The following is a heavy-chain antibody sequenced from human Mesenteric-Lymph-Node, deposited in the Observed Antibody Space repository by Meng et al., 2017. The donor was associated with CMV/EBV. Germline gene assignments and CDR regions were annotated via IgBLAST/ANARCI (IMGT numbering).Heavy chain of an antibody. Sequence: LSCAASGFTLGSFSINWVRQAPGRGLEWVSSISSTSTYVYYADSVKGRFTISRDNAKNSLYLQMNSLRAEDTAMYYCARGAGYGALDYWGQGILVTVSS. CDR3: ARGAGYGALDY. V-gene: IGHV3-21*01. D-gene: IGHD3-10*01. J-gene: IGHJ4*02. CDR2: ISSTSTYV. CDR1: GFTLGSFS.